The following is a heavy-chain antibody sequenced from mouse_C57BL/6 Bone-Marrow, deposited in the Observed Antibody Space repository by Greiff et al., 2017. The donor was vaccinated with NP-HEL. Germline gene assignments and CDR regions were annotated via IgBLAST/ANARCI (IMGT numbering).Heavy chain of an antibody. Sequence: QVQLQQPGAELVKPGASVKLSCKASGYTFTSYWMHWVKQRPGQGLEWIGMIHPNSGSTNYNEKFTSKATLTVDKSSSTAYRQLSSLTSEDSAVYYWARKLRGYFDYWGQGTTLTVSS. CDR1: GYTFTSYW. CDR3: ARKLRGYFDY. J-gene: IGHJ2*01. V-gene: IGHV1-64*01. CDR2: IHPNSGST.